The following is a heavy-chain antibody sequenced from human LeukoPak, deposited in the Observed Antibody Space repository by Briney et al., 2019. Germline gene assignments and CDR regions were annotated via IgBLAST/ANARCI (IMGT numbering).Heavy chain of an antibody. V-gene: IGHV3-30*04. CDR1: GFTFISYA. Sequence: GGSLRLSCAASGFTFISYAMHWVRQAPGKGLEWVAVISYDGSNKYYADSVKGRFTISRDNSKNTLYLQMNSLRAEDTAVYYCARVLGIAAAGAFDYWGQGTLVTVSS. J-gene: IGHJ4*02. CDR3: ARVLGIAAAGAFDY. D-gene: IGHD6-13*01. CDR2: ISYDGSNK.